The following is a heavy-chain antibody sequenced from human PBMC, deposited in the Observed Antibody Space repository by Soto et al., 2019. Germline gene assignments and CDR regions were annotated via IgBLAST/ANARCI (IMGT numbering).Heavy chain of an antibody. Sequence: GGSLRLSCAASGFTFSSYGMHWVRQAPGKGLEWVAVISYDGSNKYYADSVKGRFTISRDNSKNTLYLQMNSLRAEDTAVYYCAKDLDLYSSSFFLDYWGQGTLVTVSS. V-gene: IGHV3-30*18. CDR1: GFTFSSYG. CDR2: ISYDGSNK. J-gene: IGHJ4*02. CDR3: AKDLDLYSSSFFLDY. D-gene: IGHD6-13*01.